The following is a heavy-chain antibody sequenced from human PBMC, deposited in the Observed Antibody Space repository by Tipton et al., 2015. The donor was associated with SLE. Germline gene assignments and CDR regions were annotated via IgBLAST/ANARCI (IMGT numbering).Heavy chain of an antibody. D-gene: IGHD6-19*01. V-gene: IGHV4-34*01. CDR2: INHSGST. CDR1: GGSFSGYY. J-gene: IGHJ4*02. CDR3: ARASDSSGWSSLDY. Sequence: TLSLTCAVYGGSFSGYYWSWIRQPPGKGLEWIGEINHSGSTNYNPPLKSRVTISVDTSKNQFSLKLRSVTAADTAVYYCARASDSSGWSSLDYWGQGTLVTVSS.